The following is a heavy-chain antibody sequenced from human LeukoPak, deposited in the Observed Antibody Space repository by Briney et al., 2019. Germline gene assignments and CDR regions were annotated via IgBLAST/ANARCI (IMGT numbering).Heavy chain of an antibody. CDR1: GGSISSYY. D-gene: IGHD3-22*01. V-gene: IGHV4-59*08. CDR3: ARDRAGDSSGYPYYFDY. CDR2: IYYSGST. J-gene: IGHJ4*02. Sequence: SETLSLTCTVSGGSISSYYWSWIRQPPGKGLEWIGYIYYSGSTNYNPSLKSRVTISVDTSKNQFSLRLSSVTAADTAVYYCARDRAGDSSGYPYYFDYWGQGTLVTVSS.